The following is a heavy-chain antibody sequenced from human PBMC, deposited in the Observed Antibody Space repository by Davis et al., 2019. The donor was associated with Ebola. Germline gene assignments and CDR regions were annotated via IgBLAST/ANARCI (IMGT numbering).Heavy chain of an antibody. V-gene: IGHV5-51*01. J-gene: IGHJ3*02. CDR3: ATLRRTITGMDDGFDI. CDR1: GNSFTSYW. Sequence: GGSLRLSCKESGNSFTSYWIGWVRQLPGKGLEWMGIIFTGDSDTRYRPSFRGQVTISADKSFKTAFLQWSSLKASDTARYYCATLRRTITGMDDGFDIWGQGTMVTVSS. D-gene: IGHD1-20*01. CDR2: IFTGDSDT.